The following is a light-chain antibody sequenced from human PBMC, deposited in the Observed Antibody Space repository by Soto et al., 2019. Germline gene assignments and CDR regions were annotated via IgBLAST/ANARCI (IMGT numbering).Light chain of an antibody. CDR3: CSYAGNNALV. Sequence: QSVLTQPASVSGSRGQSITVSSTGTSNNVGSYNFVSWYRQYPGKAPELIIYEVSQRPSTFFNRFSGSKSGNTASLTISGLQSDDEADYYCCSYAGNNALVFGGGTKVTVL. CDR1: SNNVGSYNF. CDR2: EVS. V-gene: IGLV2-23*02. J-gene: IGLJ3*02.